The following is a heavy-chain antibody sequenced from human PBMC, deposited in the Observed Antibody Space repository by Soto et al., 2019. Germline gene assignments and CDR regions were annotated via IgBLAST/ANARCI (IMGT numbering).Heavy chain of an antibody. J-gene: IGHJ3*02. CDR1: GYSFTDYG. V-gene: IGHV1-18*03. CDR2: ISPDNGNT. Sequence: ASVKVSCKASGYSFTDYGVSWVRQAPGQGLEWMGWISPDNGNTNYAQKFQGRVTMTTDTSTNTASMELRSLRAEDMAVYYCASGGDPGEDAFDIWGQGTMVTVSS. D-gene: IGHD3-16*01. CDR3: ASGGDPGEDAFDI.